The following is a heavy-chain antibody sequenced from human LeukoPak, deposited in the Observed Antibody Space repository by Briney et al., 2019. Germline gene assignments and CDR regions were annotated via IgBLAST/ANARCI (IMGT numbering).Heavy chain of an antibody. V-gene: IGHV1-2*02. CDR1: GYTFTGYY. CDR3: VTLTGYSSSWGAFDI. Sequence: ASVKVSCKASGYTFTGYYLHWVRQAPGQGLEWMGWINLNSGGTNYAQRFRGSVTLTRDTSISTAYMDLSSLRSDDTAVYYCVTLTGYSSSWGAFDIWGQGTMVTVSS. J-gene: IGHJ3*02. CDR2: INLNSGGT. D-gene: IGHD6-13*01.